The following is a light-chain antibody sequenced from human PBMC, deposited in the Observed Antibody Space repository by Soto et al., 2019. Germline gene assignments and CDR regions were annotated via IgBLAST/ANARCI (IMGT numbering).Light chain of an antibody. V-gene: IGLV2-14*03. J-gene: IGLJ1*01. Sequence: QSLLTQPASVSGSPVQSITISCSGTSSDIGSYNHVAWYQQFPGKSPKLMIYAVSDRPSGVSDRFSGSKSGITASLTISGLQTEDEADYYCISYTDRQSYLFGTGTKVTVL. CDR3: ISYTDRQSYL. CDR2: AVS. CDR1: SSDIGSYNH.